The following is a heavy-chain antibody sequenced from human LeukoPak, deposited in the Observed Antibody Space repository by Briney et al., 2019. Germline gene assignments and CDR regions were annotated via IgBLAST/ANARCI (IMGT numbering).Heavy chain of an antibody. D-gene: IGHD5-12*01. Sequence: PSETLSLTCTVSGGSISSSSYYWGWIRQPPGTGLEWVGSIYYSGSTYYNPSLKSRVTISVDTSKNQFSLKLSSVTAADTAVYYCARQIHRWLRHLKYNWFDPWGQGTLVTVSS. V-gene: IGHV4-39*01. CDR2: IYYSGST. J-gene: IGHJ5*02. CDR3: ARQIHRWLRHLKYNWFDP. CDR1: GGSISSSSYY.